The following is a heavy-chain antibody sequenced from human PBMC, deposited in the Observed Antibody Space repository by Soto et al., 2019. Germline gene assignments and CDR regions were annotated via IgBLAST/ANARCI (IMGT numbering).Heavy chain of an antibody. Sequence: GPTLGNPTKTLTLTCTYSGFSLSTRGKTLGWIRQPPGEAPEWLALGEQYSPSLQSRLTFTKDTSKNQVVLTMTDMDPVDTATYYCTLRDDSSRGPIYWGQGILVTVSS. CDR1: GFSLSTRGKT. J-gene: IGHJ4*02. D-gene: IGHD3-22*01. CDR2: GE. V-gene: IGHV2-5*01. CDR3: TLRDDSSRGPIY.